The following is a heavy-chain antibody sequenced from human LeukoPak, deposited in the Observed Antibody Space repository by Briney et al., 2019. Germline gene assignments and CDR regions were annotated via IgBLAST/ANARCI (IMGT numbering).Heavy chain of an antibody. CDR1: GGSIRSGAYY. J-gene: IGHJ5*02. Sequence: PSETLSLTCVVSGGSIRSGAYYWGWIRQPPGKGLEWIGSFYYTGSTYYNPSLKSRVTMSVDTSKNQLSLKLTSGTAADTALYYCARLRSMTKATARLHKCFDPWGQGILVTVSS. CDR2: FYYTGST. V-gene: IGHV4-39*01. D-gene: IGHD4-11*01. CDR3: ARLRSMTKATARLHKCFDP.